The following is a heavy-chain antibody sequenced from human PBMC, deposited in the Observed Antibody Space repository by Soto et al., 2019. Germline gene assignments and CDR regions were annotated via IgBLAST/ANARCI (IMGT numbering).Heavy chain of an antibody. Sequence: QVQLVQSGAEVKKPGSSVKVSCLASRGTFNRYAISWVRQAPGHGLEWLGALVPQFGTPNYAQKFQDRVTIVADESTNTTSMELRGLTSDDTAVYYCARQNRDTHMVPFDVWGQGTLVTVSS. CDR2: LVPQFGTP. V-gene: IGHV1-69*01. J-gene: IGHJ4*02. D-gene: IGHD3-10*01. CDR3: ARQNRDTHMVPFDV. CDR1: RGTFNRYA.